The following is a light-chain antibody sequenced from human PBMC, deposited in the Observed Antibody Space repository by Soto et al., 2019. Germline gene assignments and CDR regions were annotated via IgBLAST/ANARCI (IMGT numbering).Light chain of an antibody. CDR3: SAYAGSNDLRV. J-gene: IGLJ2*01. Sequence: QSALTQPPSAYGSPGQSVTISCNGTSSDVGGYNYVSWYQQHPGKAPKLMISEVSKRPSGVPDRFSGSKSGNTASLTVSGRQAEDEADYYCSAYAGSNDLRVFGGGTKVTVL. CDR2: EVS. V-gene: IGLV2-8*01. CDR1: SSDVGGYNY.